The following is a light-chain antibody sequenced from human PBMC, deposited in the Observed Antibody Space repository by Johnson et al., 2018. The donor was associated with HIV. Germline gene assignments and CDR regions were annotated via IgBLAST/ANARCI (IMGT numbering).Light chain of an antibody. V-gene: IGLV1-51*02. Sequence: QSVLTQPPSVSAAPGQKVTISCSGSSSTVGNNFVSWYQVLPGTAPKLLIYKDNERPSGIPDRFSGSKSGTSATLGITGLQTGDEADYYCGTWDTSLGTGCVFGTGTKVTVL. J-gene: IGLJ1*01. CDR2: KDN. CDR1: SSTVGNNF. CDR3: GTWDTSLGTGCV.